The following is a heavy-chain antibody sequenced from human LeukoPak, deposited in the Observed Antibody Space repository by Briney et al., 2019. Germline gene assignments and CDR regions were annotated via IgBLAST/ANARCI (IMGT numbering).Heavy chain of an antibody. J-gene: IGHJ1*01. D-gene: IGHD3-10*01. CDR1: GYSISSGYY. CDR2: IYHSGST. V-gene: IGHV4-38-2*01. Sequence: SETLSLTCAVSGYSISSGYYWGWIRQPPGKGLEWIGSIYHSGSTYYNPSLKSRVTISVDTSKNQFSLKLSSVTAADTAVYYCASLYYYGSRSYYIQYFQHWGQGTLVTVSS. CDR3: ASLYYYGSRSYYIQYFQH.